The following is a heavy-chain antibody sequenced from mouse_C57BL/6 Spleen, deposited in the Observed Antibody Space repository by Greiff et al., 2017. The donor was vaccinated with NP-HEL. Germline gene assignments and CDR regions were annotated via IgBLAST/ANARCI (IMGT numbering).Heavy chain of an antibody. CDR3: ARTKYGSSYAMDY. CDR2: IYWGDDK. Sequence: SSQTLSLTCSFSGFSLSTSGMGVSWIRQPSGKGLEWLAHIYWGDDKRYNPSLKSRLTISKDTSRNQVFLKNTSVDTADTATYYCARTKYGSSYAMDYWGQGTSVTVSS. CDR1: GFSLSTSGMG. D-gene: IGHD1-1*01. J-gene: IGHJ4*01. V-gene: IGHV8-12*01.